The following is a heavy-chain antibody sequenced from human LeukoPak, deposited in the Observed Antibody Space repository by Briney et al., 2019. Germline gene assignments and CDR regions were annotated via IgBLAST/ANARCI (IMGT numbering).Heavy chain of an antibody. V-gene: IGHV3-23*01. Sequence: GGSLRLSCAGSGFTFRNYGMQWVRQAPGKGLEWVSAISGSGGSTYYADSVKGRFTISRDNSKNTLYLQMNSLRAEDTAVYYCANSRASFDIWGQGTMVTVSS. CDR2: ISGSGGST. CDR3: ANSRASFDI. CDR1: GFTFRNYG. J-gene: IGHJ3*02.